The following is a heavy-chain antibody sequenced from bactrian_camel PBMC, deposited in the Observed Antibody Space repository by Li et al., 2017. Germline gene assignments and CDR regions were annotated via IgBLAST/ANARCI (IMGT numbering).Heavy chain of an antibody. D-gene: IGHD5*01. CDR1: GFSFSGYA. CDR2: INSIGTNA. CDR3: AWGLQVPPR. J-gene: IGHJ4*01. V-gene: IGHV3S31*01. Sequence: DVQLVESGGGLVQPGGSLRVSCAASGFSFSGYAMSWYRQAPGRGLERTSIINSIGTNAYYADSVKGQFTNSRDNAKNTVYLQLNSLRTEDMAMYYCAWGLQVPPRWGQGTQVTVS.